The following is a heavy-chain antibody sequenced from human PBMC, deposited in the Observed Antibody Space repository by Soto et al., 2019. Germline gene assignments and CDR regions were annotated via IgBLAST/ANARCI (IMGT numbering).Heavy chain of an antibody. CDR1: GFTFNNAW. J-gene: IGHJ4*02. D-gene: IGHD3-10*01. Sequence: EVQLVESGGGLVKPGGSLRLSCAGSGFTFNNAWMSWVRQAPGKGLEWVGRIKKETDGGTTDYAASVKGRFSISRDDSKNTVFLQMNSLRTEDTAVYYCTTVFLWLYYFDNWGPGTLVTVSS. CDR2: IKKETDGGTT. CDR3: TTVFLWLYYFDN. V-gene: IGHV3-15*01.